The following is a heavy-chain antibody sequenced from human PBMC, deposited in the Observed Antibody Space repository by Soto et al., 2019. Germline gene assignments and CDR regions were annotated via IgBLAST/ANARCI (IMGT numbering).Heavy chain of an antibody. CDR3: ARANYDFWASYFDY. CDR2: INPNSGGT. J-gene: IGHJ4*02. CDR1: GYTFTGYY. Sequence: SVKVSCKASGYTFTGYYMHWVRQAPGQGLEWMGWINPNSGGTNYAQKFQGWVTMTRDTSISTAYMELSRLRSDDTAVYYCARANYDFWASYFDYWGQGTLVTVSS. D-gene: IGHD3-3*01. V-gene: IGHV1-2*04.